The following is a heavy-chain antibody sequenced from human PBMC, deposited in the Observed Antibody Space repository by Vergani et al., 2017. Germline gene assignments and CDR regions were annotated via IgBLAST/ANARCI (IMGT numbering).Heavy chain of an antibody. D-gene: IGHD5-24*01. CDR2: VFSSGST. Sequence: QLQLQESGPGLVKPSETLSLTCTVSGVSIGSNSYYWSWIRQPAGKGLEWIGRVFSSGSTVYNPALKSRVIMSLDTSKKQLSLNLTSVTAADTAVYYCAKGPTSSRGYFDHWGQGTLVIASS. V-gene: IGHV4-61*02. J-gene: IGHJ4*03. CDR3: AKGPTSSRGYFDH. CDR1: GVSIGSNSYY.